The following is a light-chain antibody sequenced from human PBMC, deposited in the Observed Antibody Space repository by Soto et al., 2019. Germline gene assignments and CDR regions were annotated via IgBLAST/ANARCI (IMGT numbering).Light chain of an antibody. Sequence: DIVLTQNPATLSLSPGEIAALYCWAIQRVSGCFLAWYQQKPGLAPRLILYDTSFRATGIPDRFSGSGSGTDFTLTISRLDPEDFAVYYCHQYGSSQSFGQGTKVDIK. CDR2: DTS. J-gene: IGKJ1*01. CDR1: QRVSGCF. CDR3: HQYGSSQS. V-gene: IGKV3D-20*01.